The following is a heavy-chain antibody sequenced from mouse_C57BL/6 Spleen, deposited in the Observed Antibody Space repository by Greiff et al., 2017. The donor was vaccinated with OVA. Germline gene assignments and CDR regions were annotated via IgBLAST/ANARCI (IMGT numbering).Heavy chain of an antibody. Sequence: DVKLVESGGGLVKPGGSLKLSCAASGFTFSSYTMSWVRQTPEKRLEWVATISGGGGNTYYPDSVKGRFTISRDNAKNTLYLQMSSLRSEDTALYYCARQGYDYDVGFAYWGQGTLVTVSA. J-gene: IGHJ3*01. D-gene: IGHD2-4*01. CDR3: ARQGYDYDVGFAY. CDR1: GFTFSSYT. CDR2: ISGGGGNT. V-gene: IGHV5-9*01.